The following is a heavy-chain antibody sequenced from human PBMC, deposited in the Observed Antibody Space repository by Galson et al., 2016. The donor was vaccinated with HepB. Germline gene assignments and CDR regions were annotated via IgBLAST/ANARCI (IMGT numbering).Heavy chain of an antibody. D-gene: IGHD6-25*01. V-gene: IGHV3-74*01. CDR1: RFIVSDYW. J-gene: IGHJ4*02. CDR2: ISPDGTST. CDR3: AAHKRQRVSDYEDY. Sequence: SLRLSCAASRFIVSDYWVHWVRQPPGKGLVWVSRISPDGTSTAYADSVKGRFTISRDNVKNTLYLQMNSLRAEDTAVYFCAAHKRQRVSDYEDYWGQGILVSVSS.